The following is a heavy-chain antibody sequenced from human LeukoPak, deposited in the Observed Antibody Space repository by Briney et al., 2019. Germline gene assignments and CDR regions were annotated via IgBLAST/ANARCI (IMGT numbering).Heavy chain of an antibody. CDR1: GYTFTVYY. CDR3: ARDRDFWSGTSPFHV. CDR2: INPNSGGT. V-gene: IGHV1-2*02. D-gene: IGHD3-3*01. J-gene: IGHJ3*01. Sequence: EASVKVSCKASGYTFTVYYIHWVRQTSGQGLEWVGWINPNSGGTNYAQKFQGRVTMTSDASISTAYMELSRLRSDDTAVYYCARDRDFWSGTSPFHVWGQGTMVAVSS.